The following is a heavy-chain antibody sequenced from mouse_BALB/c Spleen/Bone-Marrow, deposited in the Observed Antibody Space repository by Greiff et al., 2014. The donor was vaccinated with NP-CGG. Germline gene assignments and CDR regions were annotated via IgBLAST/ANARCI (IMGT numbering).Heavy chain of an antibody. D-gene: IGHD2-4*01. J-gene: IGHJ2*01. CDR2: INPSTGYT. Sequence: QVQLQQSGAELAKPGASVKMSCKASGYTFTSYWMHWVKQRPGQGLEWIGYINPSTGYTEYNQKFKDKATLTADKSSSTAYMQLSSLTSENSAVYYCARSGDYGGFDYWGQGTTLTVSS. V-gene: IGHV1-7*01. CDR1: GYTFTSYW. CDR3: ARSGDYGGFDY.